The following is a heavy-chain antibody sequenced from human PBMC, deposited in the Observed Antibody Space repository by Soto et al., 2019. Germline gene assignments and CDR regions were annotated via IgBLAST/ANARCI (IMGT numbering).Heavy chain of an antibody. V-gene: IGHV3-30*18. CDR2: ISYDGSNK. Sequence: GGSLRLSCAASGFTFSSYGRHWVRQAPGKGLEWVAVISYDGSNKYYADSVKGRFTISRDNSKNTLYLQMNSLRAEDTAVYYCAKDFSGLGELSLGSWGQGTLVTVSS. D-gene: IGHD3-16*02. CDR1: GFTFSSYG. J-gene: IGHJ4*02. CDR3: AKDFSGLGELSLGS.